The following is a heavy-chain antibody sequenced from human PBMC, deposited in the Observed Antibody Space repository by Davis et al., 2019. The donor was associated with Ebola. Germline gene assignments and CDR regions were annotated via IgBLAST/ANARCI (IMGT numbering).Heavy chain of an antibody. D-gene: IGHD2-21*02. CDR1: GFTFSSYS. V-gene: IGHV3-21*01. CDR2: ISSSSKYI. CDR3: ARDPALVVTGGGWHFDL. Sequence: GGSLRLSCAASGFTFSSYSMNWVRQAPGKGLEWDSFISSSSKYIYYTDSVKVRFTISRDNAKNSVYLEMNSLRAEDTAVYYCARDPALVVTGGGWHFDLWGRGTLVTVSS. J-gene: IGHJ2*01.